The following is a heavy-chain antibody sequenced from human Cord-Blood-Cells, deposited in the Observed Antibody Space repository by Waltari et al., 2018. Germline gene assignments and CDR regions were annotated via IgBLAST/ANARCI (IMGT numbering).Heavy chain of an antibody. CDR1: GGSFSGYY. CDR2: INHSGST. Sequence: QVQLQQWGAGLLKPSETLSLTCAVYGGSFSGYYWSWIRQPPGKGLEWIGEINHSGSTNYNPSLKGRVTISVDTSKNQFSLKLSSVTAADTAVYYCARGSPFIVVVPAAGFDYWGQGTLVTVSS. D-gene: IGHD2-2*01. CDR3: ARGSPFIVVVPAAGFDY. V-gene: IGHV4-34*01. J-gene: IGHJ4*02.